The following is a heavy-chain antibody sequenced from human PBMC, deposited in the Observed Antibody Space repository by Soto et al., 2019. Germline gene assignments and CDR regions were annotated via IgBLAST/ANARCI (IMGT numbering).Heavy chain of an antibody. CDR2: ISAYNGNT. V-gene: IGHV1-18*01. CDR3: AIYYYDSSGYYYGAFDI. J-gene: IGHJ3*02. CDR1: GYTFTSYG. D-gene: IGHD3-22*01. Sequence: ASVKVSCKASGYTFTSYGISWARQAPGQGLEWMGWISAYNGNTNYAQKLQGRVTMTTDTSTSTAYMELRSLRSDDTAVYYCAIYYYDSSGYYYGAFDIWGQGTMVTVSS.